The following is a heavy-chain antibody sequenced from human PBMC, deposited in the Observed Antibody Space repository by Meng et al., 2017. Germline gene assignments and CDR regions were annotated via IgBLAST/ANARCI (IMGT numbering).Heavy chain of an antibody. V-gene: IGHV3-15*01. J-gene: IGHJ4*02. CDR1: GFYFSNAW. Sequence: EGHLVGSGGELLKPGGSLRLSCAASGFYFSNAWMSWVRQAPGKGLEWVGRIKSNTDGGTAEYAAPVTGRFTISRDDSKSTLYLQMSGLRIDDTGVYYCTWDDKAVSDYWGQGTLVTASS. CDR2: IKSNTDGGTA. D-gene: IGHD3-9*01. CDR3: TWDDKAVSDY.